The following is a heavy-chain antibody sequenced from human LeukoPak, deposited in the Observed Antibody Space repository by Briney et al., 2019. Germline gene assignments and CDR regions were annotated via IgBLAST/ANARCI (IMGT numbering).Heavy chain of an antibody. CDR3: ASGLDSGYDFRAQFDY. J-gene: IGHJ4*02. CDR2: IIPIFGTA. V-gene: IGHV1-69*06. D-gene: IGHD5-12*01. CDR1: GYPFRNYD. Sequence: GASVKVSCKTSGYPFRNYDINWVRQAPGQGLEWMGGIIPIFGTANYAQKFQGRVTITADKSTSTAYMELSSLRSEDTAVYYCASGLDSGYDFRAQFDYWGQGTLVTVSS.